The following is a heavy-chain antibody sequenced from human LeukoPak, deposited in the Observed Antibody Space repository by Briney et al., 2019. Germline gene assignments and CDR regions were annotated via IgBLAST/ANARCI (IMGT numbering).Heavy chain of an antibody. V-gene: IGHV4-39*01. Sequence: PSETLSLTCTVSGGSISSSSYYWGWIRQPPGKGLEWIGSMYYTGNTYYNASLKSRVTISIDTSKNQFSLKLTSVTAADTAVYYCAKQTGSGLFILPGGQGTLVTVSS. D-gene: IGHD3/OR15-3a*01. J-gene: IGHJ4*02. CDR1: GGSISSSSYY. CDR3: AKQTGSGLFILP. CDR2: MYYTGNT.